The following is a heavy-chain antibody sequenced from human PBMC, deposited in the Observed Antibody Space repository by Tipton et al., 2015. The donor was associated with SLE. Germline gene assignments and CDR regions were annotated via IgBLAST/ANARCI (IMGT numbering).Heavy chain of an antibody. CDR2: IYYSGST. J-gene: IGHJ6*03. CDR1: GGSISSGDYY. Sequence: TLSLTCTVSGGSISSGDYYWSWIRQPPGKGLEWIGYIYYSGSTYYNPSLKSRVTISVDTSKNQFSLKLSSVTAADTAVYYCARGAVAGMNYYYYYMDVWGKGTTVTVSS. D-gene: IGHD6-19*01. CDR3: ARGAVAGMNYYYYYMDV. V-gene: IGHV4-30-4*01.